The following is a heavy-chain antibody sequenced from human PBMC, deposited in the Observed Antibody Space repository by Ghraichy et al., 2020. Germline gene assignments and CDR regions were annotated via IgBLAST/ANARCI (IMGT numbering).Heavy chain of an antibody. D-gene: IGHD3-9*01. J-gene: IGHJ4*02. Sequence: GGSLRLSCAASGFTFSTYAMSWVRQAPGKGLEWVSAISGGGGSTYYADSVKARFTISRDNSKNTLYLQMNSLRAEDTAVYYCAKLESRSDYDILTGSTCFDYWGQGTLVTVSS. CDR1: GFTFSTYA. V-gene: IGHV3-23*01. CDR3: AKLESRSDYDILTGSTCFDY. CDR2: ISGGGGST.